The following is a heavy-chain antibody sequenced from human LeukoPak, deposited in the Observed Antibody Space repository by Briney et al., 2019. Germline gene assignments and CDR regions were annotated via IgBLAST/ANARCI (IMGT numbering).Heavy chain of an antibody. CDR2: IYTSGST. V-gene: IGHV4-4*07. CDR1: GDSINYYY. Sequence: SETLSLTCTVCGDSINYYYWSWIRQPAGKGLEWIGRIYTSGSTNYNPSLKSRVTMSVDTSKNQFSLKLYSVTAADTALYYCAREGDVYYYYYMDVWGKGTTVTISS. CDR3: AREGDVYYYYYMDV. J-gene: IGHJ6*03.